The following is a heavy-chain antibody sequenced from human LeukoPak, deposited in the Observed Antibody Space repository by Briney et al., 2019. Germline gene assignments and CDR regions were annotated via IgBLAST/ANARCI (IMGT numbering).Heavy chain of an antibody. CDR3: ARDPVTLPGHKMTLLGMGLDF. D-gene: IGHD5-24*01. J-gene: IGHJ4*02. CDR2: ISPYNADT. V-gene: IGHV1-18*04. CDR1: GYTFGTPG. Sequence: SVKLSCRPSGYTFGTPGISWVRQAPRQRLEGMGWISPYNADTVHAQSLRDRVTLTADTSRNISYMELRSLRPDDTAVYYCARDPVTLPGHKMTLLGMGLDFWGQGTRVSVAS.